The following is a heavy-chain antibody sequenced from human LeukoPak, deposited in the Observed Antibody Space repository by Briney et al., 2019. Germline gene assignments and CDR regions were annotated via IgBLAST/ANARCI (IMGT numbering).Heavy chain of an antibody. CDR2: INPSGGST. V-gene: IGHV1-46*01. D-gene: IGHD3-22*01. CDR3: AGDRIGVKYDSSGYYHYYYGMDV. Sequence: GASVKVSCKASGYTFTSYYMHWVRQAPGQGLEWMGIINPSGGSTSYAQKFQGRVTMTRDTSTSTVYMELSSLRSEDTAVYYYAGDRIGVKYDSSGYYHYYYGMDVWGQGTTVTVSS. J-gene: IGHJ6*02. CDR1: GYTFTSYY.